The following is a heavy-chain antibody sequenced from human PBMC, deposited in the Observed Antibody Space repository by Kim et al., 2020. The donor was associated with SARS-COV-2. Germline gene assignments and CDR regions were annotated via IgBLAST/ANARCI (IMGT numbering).Heavy chain of an antibody. CDR1: GGSFSGYY. CDR2: INHSGST. V-gene: IGHV4-34*01. Sequence: SETLSLTCAVYGGSFSGYYWSWIRQPPGKGLEWIGEINHSGSTNYNPSLKSRVTISVDTSKNQFSLKLSSVTAADTAVYYCARILQYYDFWSGSAHDAFDIWGQGTMVTVSS. CDR3: ARILQYYDFWSGSAHDAFDI. J-gene: IGHJ3*02. D-gene: IGHD3-3*01.